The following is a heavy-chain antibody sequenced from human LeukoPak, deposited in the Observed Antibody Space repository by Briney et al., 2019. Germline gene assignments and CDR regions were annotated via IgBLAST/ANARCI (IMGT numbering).Heavy chain of an antibody. J-gene: IGHJ4*02. V-gene: IGHV4-4*02. Sequence: PSETLSLTCAVSGGSISSSNWWSWVRQPPGKGLEWIGEIYHSGSTNYNPSLKSRVTISVDKSKNQFSLKLSSVTAADTAVYYCARSHYGSGSQIDYWGQGTLVTVSS. CDR1: GGSISSSNW. CDR2: IYHSGST. CDR3: ARSHYGSGSQIDY. D-gene: IGHD3-10*01.